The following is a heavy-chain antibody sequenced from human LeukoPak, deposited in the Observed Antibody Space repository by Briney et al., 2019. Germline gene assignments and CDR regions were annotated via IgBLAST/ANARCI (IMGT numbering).Heavy chain of an antibody. J-gene: IGHJ4*02. V-gene: IGHV1-69*04. CDR1: GGTFSSYA. CDR2: IIPILGVA. CDR3: ARDNPPYCNGGSCYSY. D-gene: IGHD2-15*01. Sequence: GASVKVSCKASGGTFSSYAISWVRQAPGQGLEWMGRIIPILGVANYAQNFQGRVTVTADESTGTAYMELSSLRSDDTAIYYCARDNPPYCNGGSCYSYWGQGTLVTDSS.